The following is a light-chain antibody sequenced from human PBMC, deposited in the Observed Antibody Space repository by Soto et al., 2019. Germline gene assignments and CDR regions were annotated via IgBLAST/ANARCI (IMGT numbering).Light chain of an antibody. V-gene: IGKV3D-20*01. CDR1: QSVSNSY. CDR3: QQYGNSPNT. J-gene: IGKJ2*01. CDR2: DAF. Sequence: EIVLTQSPATLSSSPGERATLSCGASQSVSNSYLAWYQQKPGLAPRLLIYDAFTRATGIPDRFSGSGSGTDFTLTLSRLEPEDFAVYYCQQYGNSPNTFGQGTKLEIK.